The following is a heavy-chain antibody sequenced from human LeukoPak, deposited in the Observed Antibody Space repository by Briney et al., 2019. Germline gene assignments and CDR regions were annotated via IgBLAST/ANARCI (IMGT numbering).Heavy chain of an antibody. CDR2: INPNSGGT. CDR1: GYTFTGYY. D-gene: IGHD7-27*01. J-gene: IGHJ4*02. CDR3: APLTGDLPFDS. V-gene: IGHV1-2*04. Sequence: ASVKVSCKASGYTFTGYYMHWVRQAPGQGLEWMGWINPNSGGTNYAQKFQGWVTMTRDTSISTAYMELSRLTSDDTALYYCAPLTGDLPFDSRGQGTLVTVSS.